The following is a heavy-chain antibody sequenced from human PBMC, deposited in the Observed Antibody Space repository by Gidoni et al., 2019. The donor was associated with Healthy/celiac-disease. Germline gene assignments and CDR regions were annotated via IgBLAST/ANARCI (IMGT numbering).Heavy chain of an antibody. Sequence: QVQLVESGGGVVQPGRSLRRSCAASGFSFRSYASSWVRQAPGKGLEWVAVISYDGSNKYYADSVKGRFTISRDNAKNTLYLQMNSLRAEDTAVYYGARGGDSSGWYGGNNWFDPWGQGTLVTVSS. CDR1: GFSFRSYA. J-gene: IGHJ5*02. V-gene: IGHV3-30*04. CDR3: ARGGDSSGWYGGNNWFDP. CDR2: ISYDGSNK. D-gene: IGHD6-19*01.